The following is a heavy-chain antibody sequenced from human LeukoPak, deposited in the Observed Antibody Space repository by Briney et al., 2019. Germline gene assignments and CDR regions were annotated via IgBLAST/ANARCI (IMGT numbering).Heavy chain of an antibody. Sequence: SETLSLTCTVSGGSISSYYWSWIRQPPGKGLEWIGYIYYSGSTYYNPSLKSRVTISVDTSKNQFSLKLSSVAAADTAVYYCARGGYYDSRPGAYYFDYWGQGTLVTVSS. V-gene: IGHV4-59*08. CDR3: ARGGYYDSRPGAYYFDY. CDR1: GGSISSYY. J-gene: IGHJ4*02. CDR2: IYYSGST. D-gene: IGHD3-22*01.